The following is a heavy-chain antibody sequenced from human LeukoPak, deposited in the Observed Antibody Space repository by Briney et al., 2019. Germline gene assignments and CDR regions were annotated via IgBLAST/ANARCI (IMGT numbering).Heavy chain of an antibody. CDR2: ISAYNGNT. CDR1: GYTFTSYG. D-gene: IGHD6-19*01. Sequence: GASVKVSCKASGYTFTSYGISWVRQAPGQGLEWMGWISAYNGNTNHAQKLQGRVTMTTDTSTSTAYMELRSLRSDDTAVYYCARELSDSVAGAVFDYWGQGTLVTVSS. J-gene: IGHJ4*02. CDR3: ARELSDSVAGAVFDY. V-gene: IGHV1-18*01.